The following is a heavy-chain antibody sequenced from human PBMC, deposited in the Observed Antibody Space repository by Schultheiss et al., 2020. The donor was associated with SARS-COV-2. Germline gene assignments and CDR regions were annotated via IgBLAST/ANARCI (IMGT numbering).Heavy chain of an antibody. CDR1: GGSISSSSYY. J-gene: IGHJ6*03. D-gene: IGHD2-2*01. V-gene: IGHV4-61*05. CDR3: ARSRPSTNYYYYYYMDV. CDR2: IYYSGST. Sequence: SETLSLTCTVSGGSISSSSYYWGWIRQPPGKGLEWIGYIYYSGSTNYNPSLKSRVTISVDTSKNQFSLKLSSVTAADTAVYYCARSRPSTNYYYYYYMDVWGKGTTVTVSS.